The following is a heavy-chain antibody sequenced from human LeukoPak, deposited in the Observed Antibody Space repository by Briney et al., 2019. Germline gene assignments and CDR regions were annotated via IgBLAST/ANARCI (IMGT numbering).Heavy chain of an antibody. CDR3: ARVSAVVTDYYYYYMDV. CDR1: GGSISSYY. D-gene: IGHD4-23*01. J-gene: IGHJ6*03. CDR2: IYYSGST. V-gene: IGHV4-59*01. Sequence: SETLSLTXTVSGGSISSYYWSRIRQPPGKGLEWIGYIYYSGSTNYNPSLKSRVTISVDTSKNQFSLKLSSVTAADTAVYYCARVSAVVTDYYYYYMDVWGEGTTVTVSS.